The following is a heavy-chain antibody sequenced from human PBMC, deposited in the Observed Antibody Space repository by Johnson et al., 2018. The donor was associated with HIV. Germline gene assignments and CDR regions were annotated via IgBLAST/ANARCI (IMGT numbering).Heavy chain of an antibody. V-gene: IGHV3-66*01. D-gene: IGHD4-11*01. CDR2: IYSGGST. CDR1: GFTVSSNY. Sequence: VQLVESGGGLVQPGGSLRLSCAASGFTVSSNYMSWVRQAPGKGLEWVSVIYSGGSTYYADSVTGRFTISRDNSKNTLYLQMNSLRAEDTAVYYCAQTTVTRARGAFDIWGQGTMVTVSS. CDR3: AQTTVTRARGAFDI. J-gene: IGHJ3*02.